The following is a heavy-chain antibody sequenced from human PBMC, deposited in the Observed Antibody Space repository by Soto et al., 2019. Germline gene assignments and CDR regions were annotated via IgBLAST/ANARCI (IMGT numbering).Heavy chain of an antibody. Sequence: SETLSLTSFVPVDSIRAYFWTWIRPPAGKGLAGVGRIYSTGNSNENPSLKGRVSLSVDTSKNQFSLRLKSVTAADTAVYYCARECLGFDFWGQGALVTVSS. J-gene: IGHJ4*02. CDR1: VDSIRAYF. D-gene: IGHD3-16*01. CDR2: IYSTGNS. V-gene: IGHV4-4*07. CDR3: ARECLGFDF.